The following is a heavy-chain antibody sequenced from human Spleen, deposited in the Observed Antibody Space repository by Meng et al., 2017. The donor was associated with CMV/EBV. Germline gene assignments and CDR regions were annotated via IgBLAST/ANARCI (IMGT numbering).Heavy chain of an antibody. CDR1: GFNFSTYS. Sequence: LSLTCAASGFNFSTYSLNWVRQAPGKGLEWVAFISRTTHYIYYADSVKARFTISRDTAKNSVYLQMNSLRVEDTAVYYCARDDGSGNVYDFYYGMDVWGQGTTVTVSS. CDR2: ISRTTHYI. J-gene: IGHJ6*02. D-gene: IGHD3-10*01. CDR3: ARDDGSGNVYDFYYGMDV. V-gene: IGHV3-21*01.